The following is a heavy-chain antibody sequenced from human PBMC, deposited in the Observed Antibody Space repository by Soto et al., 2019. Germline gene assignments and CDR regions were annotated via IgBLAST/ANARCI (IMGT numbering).Heavy chain of an antibody. CDR2: ISAYNGNT. V-gene: IGHV1-18*01. J-gene: IGHJ3*02. CDR3: ARAPGYCSGGSCFYDAFGI. CDR1: GYTFTSYG. D-gene: IGHD2-15*01. Sequence: ASVKVSCKASGYTFTSYGISWVRQAPGQGLEWMGWISAYNGNTNYAQKLQGRVTMTTDTSTSTAYMELRSLRSDDTAVYYCARAPGYCSGGSCFYDAFGIWGQGTMVTVSS.